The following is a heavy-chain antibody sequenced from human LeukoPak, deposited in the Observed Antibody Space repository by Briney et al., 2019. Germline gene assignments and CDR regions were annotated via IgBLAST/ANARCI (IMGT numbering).Heavy chain of an antibody. V-gene: IGHV5-51*01. CDR3: ARLVEMATTCFDY. CDR1: GYSFTSYW. CDR2: IYPGDSDT. Sequence: GESLKISCKGSGYSFTSYWIGWVRQMPGKGQEWMGIIYPGDSDTRYSPSFQGQVTISADKSISTAYLQWSSLKASDTAMCYCARLVEMATTCFDYWGQGTLVTVSS. J-gene: IGHJ4*02. D-gene: IGHD5-24*01.